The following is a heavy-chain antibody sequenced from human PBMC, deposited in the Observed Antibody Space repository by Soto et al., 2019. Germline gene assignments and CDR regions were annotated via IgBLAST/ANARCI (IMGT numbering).Heavy chain of an antibody. CDR1: GFTFSSYG. V-gene: IGHV3-30*18. CDR2: ISYDGSNK. Sequence: GGSLRLSCAASGFTFSSYGMHWVRQAPGKGLEWVAVISYDGSNKYYADSVKGRFTISRDNSKNTLYLQMNSLRAEDTAVYYCAKRTVAGTNYYYGMDVWGQGTTVTV. J-gene: IGHJ6*02. D-gene: IGHD6-19*01. CDR3: AKRTVAGTNYYYGMDV.